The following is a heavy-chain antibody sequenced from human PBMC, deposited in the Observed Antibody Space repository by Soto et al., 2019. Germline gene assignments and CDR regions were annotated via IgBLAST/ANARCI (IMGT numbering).Heavy chain of an antibody. V-gene: IGHV1-18*01. J-gene: IGHJ6*02. D-gene: IGHD3-3*01. Sequence: QVQLVQSGAEVKKPGASVKVSCKASGYTFTSYGISWVRQAPGQGLEWMGWISAYNGNTNYAQKLQGRVTMTTVTSTSTAYMELRSLRSDDTAVYYCARVTYYDFWSGYPNYYGMDVWGQGTTVTVSS. CDR3: ARVTYYDFWSGYPNYYGMDV. CDR1: GYTFTSYG. CDR2: ISAYNGNT.